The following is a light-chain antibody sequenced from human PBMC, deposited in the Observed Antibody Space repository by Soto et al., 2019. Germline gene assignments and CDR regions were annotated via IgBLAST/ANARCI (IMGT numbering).Light chain of an antibody. J-gene: IGKJ1*01. V-gene: IGKV1-39*01. Sequence: DIQITQSPSSLYASVEDRVIISSRAGQSISTYLNWYQQKPGTAPILLLYSASRVITGVPPRFSGSGSGRACTLTISSLRPENIATYFGDQSYSSPPWTVGQGTKVEIK. CDR1: QSISTY. CDR3: DQSYSSPPWT. CDR2: SAS.